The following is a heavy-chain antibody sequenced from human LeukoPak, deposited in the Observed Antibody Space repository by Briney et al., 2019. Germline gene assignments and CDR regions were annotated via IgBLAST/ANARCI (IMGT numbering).Heavy chain of an antibody. J-gene: IGHJ4*02. CDR1: GYTFTGYY. D-gene: IGHD3-9*01. CDR3: ARSPDILTGEKFDH. V-gene: IGHV1-2*02. Sequence: ASVKVSCKASGYTFTGYYVHWVRQAPGQGLEWMGWMNPKSGGTNYAQKFEARVTMNRDTSISTAYMELSRLRFDDTAVYYCARSPDILTGEKFDHWGQGTLVTVSS. CDR2: MNPKSGGT.